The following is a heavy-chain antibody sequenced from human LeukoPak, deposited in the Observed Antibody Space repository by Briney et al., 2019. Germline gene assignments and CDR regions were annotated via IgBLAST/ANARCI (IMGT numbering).Heavy chain of an antibody. CDR3: AIPRLIAVASYGGGFDF. Sequence: PGGSLRLSCAASGFTVSSNYMSWVRQAPGKGLEWVSVIYSGGSTYYADSVKGRFTISRDNSKNTLYLQMNSLRADDTAVYYCAIPRLIAVASYGGGFDFWGQGTMVTVSS. CDR2: IYSGGST. D-gene: IGHD6-19*01. J-gene: IGHJ3*01. CDR1: GFTVSSNY. V-gene: IGHV3-53*01.